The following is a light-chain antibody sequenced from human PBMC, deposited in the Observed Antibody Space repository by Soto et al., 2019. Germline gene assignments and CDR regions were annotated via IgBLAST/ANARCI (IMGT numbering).Light chain of an antibody. CDR2: GIS. CDR3: QQYSKSPVT. J-gene: IGKJ1*01. CDR1: QSVSSDY. Sequence: EIVLTQSPGTLSLSPGERATLSCRASQSVSSDYLAWYQQKPGQAPRLLLYGISKRASGVPDRFSGSGSGTDFTLTISRLEPEDCAVYYCQQYSKSPVTFGQGTKVDIK. V-gene: IGKV3-20*01.